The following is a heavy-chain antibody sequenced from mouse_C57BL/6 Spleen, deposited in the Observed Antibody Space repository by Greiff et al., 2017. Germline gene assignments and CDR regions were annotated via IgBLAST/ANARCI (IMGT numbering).Heavy chain of an antibody. V-gene: IGHV8-12*01. D-gene: IGHD2-4*01. CDR1: GFSLSTSGMG. Sequence: QVTLKESGPGILQSSQTLSLTCSFSGFSLSTSGMGVSWIRQPSGKGLEWLAHIYWDDDKRYNPSLKSRLTISKDTSRNQVFLKITSVDTADTATYYGARAYDYDDGRAWFAYWGQGTLVTVSA. J-gene: IGHJ3*01. CDR2: IYWDDDK. CDR3: ARAYDYDDGRAWFAY.